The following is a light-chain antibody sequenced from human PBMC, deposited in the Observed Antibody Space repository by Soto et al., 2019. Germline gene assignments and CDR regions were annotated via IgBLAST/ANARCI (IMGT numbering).Light chain of an antibody. J-gene: IGKJ4*01. CDR3: QQYGGAPRVT. Sequence: EIVLTQSPGTLSLSPGERATLSCRASQSVSSNYLAWYQQKPGQAPRLLIYGASSRATGIRDRFSGSGSGTNFTLTISSLEPEDFAVYYCQQYGGAPRVTFGGGTKVEIK. CDR1: QSVSSNY. V-gene: IGKV3-20*01. CDR2: GAS.